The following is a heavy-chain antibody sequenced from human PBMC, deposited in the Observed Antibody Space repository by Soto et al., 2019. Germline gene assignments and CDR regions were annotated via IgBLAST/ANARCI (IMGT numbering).Heavy chain of an antibody. CDR2: INDSGST. CDR1: GGSFSGYY. J-gene: IGHJ4*02. D-gene: IGHD6-19*01. V-gene: IGHV4-34*01. Sequence: SETLSLTCAVYGGSFSGYYWSWIRQSPGKGLEWIGEINDSGSTNYNPSLKSRVTISVATSKNQISLKLTSVTAADTAVYYCARRYSSGYYYFDYWGQGTPVTVSS. CDR3: ARRYSSGYYYFDY.